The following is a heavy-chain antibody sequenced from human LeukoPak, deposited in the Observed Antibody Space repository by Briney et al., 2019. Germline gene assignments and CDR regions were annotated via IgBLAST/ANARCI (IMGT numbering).Heavy chain of an antibody. CDR3: ARSGSSTSCPRDY. J-gene: IGHJ4*02. D-gene: IGHD2-2*01. CDR1: GYTFTNYY. Sequence: GASVKVSCKASGYTFTNYYMHWVRQAPGQGLECMGIINPSGSNTSYAQKFQGRVTMTRDTSTSTVYMELSSLRSEDTAVYYCARSGSSTSCPRDYWGQGTLVTVAS. CDR2: INPSGSNT. V-gene: IGHV1-46*01.